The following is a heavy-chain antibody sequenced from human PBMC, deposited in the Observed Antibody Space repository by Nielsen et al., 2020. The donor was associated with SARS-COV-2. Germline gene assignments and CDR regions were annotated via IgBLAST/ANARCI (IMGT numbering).Heavy chain of an antibody. V-gene: IGHV3-30*06. Sequence: GESLKISCAASGFTFSSYGMHWVRQAPGKGLKWVAVISYDGSTKHHADSAKGRFAVSRDNSKNTLHLQMDSLRAEDTAIYYCARDHGYCSGGSCYRHYSYGMDVWGQRTTVTVSS. D-gene: IGHD2-15*01. CDR2: ISYDGSTK. CDR1: GFTFSSYG. J-gene: IGHJ6*02. CDR3: ARDHGYCSGGSCYRHYSYGMDV.